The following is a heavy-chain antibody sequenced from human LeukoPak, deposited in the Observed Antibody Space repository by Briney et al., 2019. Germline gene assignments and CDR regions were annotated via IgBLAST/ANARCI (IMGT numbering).Heavy chain of an antibody. CDR3: AKDRSPYSSSLYFDY. CDR1: GLTFSSYV. D-gene: IGHD6-13*01. Sequence: PGGSLRLSCAVSGLTFSSYVMSWVRQAPGKGLEWVSGISGSGGSTYYADSVKGRFTISRDNSKTTLYLQMNSLRAEDTAAYYCAKDRSPYSSSLYFDYWGQGTLVTVSS. CDR2: ISGSGGST. V-gene: IGHV3-23*01. J-gene: IGHJ4*02.